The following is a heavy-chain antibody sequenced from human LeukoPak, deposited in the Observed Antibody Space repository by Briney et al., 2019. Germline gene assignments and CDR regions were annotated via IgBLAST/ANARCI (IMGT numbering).Heavy chain of an antibody. Sequence: SETLSLTCTVSGGSISNYYWSWIRQPPGKGLEWIGRIHTTGSTNYNPSLKSRVTISVDTSKNQFSLKLSSVTAADTAVYYCARDQWGGSYIHDAFDIWGQGTMVTVSS. CDR3: ARDQWGGSYIHDAFDI. J-gene: IGHJ3*02. CDR2: IHTTGST. V-gene: IGHV4-4*08. CDR1: GGSISNYY. D-gene: IGHD1-26*01.